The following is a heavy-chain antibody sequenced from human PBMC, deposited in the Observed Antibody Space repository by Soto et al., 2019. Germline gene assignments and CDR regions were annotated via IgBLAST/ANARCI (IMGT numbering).Heavy chain of an antibody. CDR1: GDTFSSYA. CDR2: IIPIFGTA. V-gene: IGHV1-69*01. J-gene: IGHJ4*02. D-gene: IGHD1-1*01. Sequence: QVQLVQSGAEVQKPGSSVKVSCKASGDTFSSYAISWVRQAPGQGHEWMGGIIPIFGTANYAQKVQGRVTITADESTSKAYMELSRLGSEDTAVYYCARQRELERAGGSYFDYWGQGTLVTVSS. CDR3: ARQRELERAGGSYFDY.